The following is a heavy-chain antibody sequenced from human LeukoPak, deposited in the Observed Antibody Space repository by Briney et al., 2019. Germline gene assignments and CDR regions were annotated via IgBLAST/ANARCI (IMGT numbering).Heavy chain of an antibody. D-gene: IGHD3-22*01. CDR3: AKDPTMIVVVIPDY. CDR1: GFTFSSYA. J-gene: IGHJ4*02. CDR2: ISGSGGST. V-gene: IGHV3-23*01. Sequence: GGSLRLSCAASGFTFSSYAMRWVRQAPGKGLEWVSAISGSGGSTYYADSVKGRFTISRDNSKNTLYLQMISLRAEDTAVYYCAKDPTMIVVVIPDYWGQGTRVTVSS.